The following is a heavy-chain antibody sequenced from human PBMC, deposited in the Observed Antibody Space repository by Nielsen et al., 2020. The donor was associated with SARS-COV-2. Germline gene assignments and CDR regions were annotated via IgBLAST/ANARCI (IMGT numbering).Heavy chain of an antibody. D-gene: IGHD6-13*01. V-gene: IGHV3-23*01. Sequence: GESLKISCAASGFTFSSYAMSWVRQAPGKGLEWVSAISGSGGSTYYADSVKGRFTISRDNSKNTLYLQMNSLRAEDTAVYYCARDQVAAAGYDYYYYYGMDVWGQGTTVTVSS. J-gene: IGHJ6*02. CDR1: GFTFSSYA. CDR2: ISGSGGST. CDR3: ARDQVAAAGYDYYYYYGMDV.